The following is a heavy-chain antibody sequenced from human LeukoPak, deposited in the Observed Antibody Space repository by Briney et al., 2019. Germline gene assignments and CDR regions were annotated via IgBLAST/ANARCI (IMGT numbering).Heavy chain of an antibody. CDR1: GYSFTSYW. Sequence: GESLKISCKGSGYSFTSYWIGWVRQMPGKGLEWMGIIYPSDSDTRYSPSFQGQVTISADKSISTAYLQWSSLKASDTAMYYCARRPYCSSTSCYQSNWFDPWGQGTLVTVSS. CDR2: IYPSDSDT. CDR3: ARRPYCSSTSCYQSNWFDP. V-gene: IGHV5-51*01. D-gene: IGHD2-2*01. J-gene: IGHJ5*02.